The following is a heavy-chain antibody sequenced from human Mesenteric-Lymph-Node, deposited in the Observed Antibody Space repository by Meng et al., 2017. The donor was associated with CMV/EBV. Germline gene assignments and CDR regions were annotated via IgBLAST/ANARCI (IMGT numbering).Heavy chain of an antibody. J-gene: IGHJ4*02. CDR3: ARGGSGGDGYYDY. V-gene: IGHV1-18*01. CDR1: GYTFSSYG. CDR2: ISGYNGNT. Sequence: SGYTFSSYGICWVRQAPGQGLEWMGWISGYNGNTRYPQKLQGRVTMTTDTSTSTAYMELRSLRSDDTAVYYCARGGSGGDGYYDYWGQGTLVTVSS. D-gene: IGHD2-21*02.